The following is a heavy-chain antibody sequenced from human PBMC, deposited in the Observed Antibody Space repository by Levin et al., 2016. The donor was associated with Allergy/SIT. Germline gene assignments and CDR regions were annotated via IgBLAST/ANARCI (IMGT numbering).Heavy chain of an antibody. Sequence: SETLSLTCTVSGGSISSSSYYWGWIRQPPGKGLEWIGSIYYSGSTYYNPSLKSRVTISVDTSKNQFSLKLSSVTAADTAVYYCARARMGGDYQFPFDYWGQGTLVTVSS. CDR2: IYYSGST. D-gene: IGHD4-17*01. CDR1: GGSISSSSYY. CDR3: ARARMGGDYQFPFDY. J-gene: IGHJ4*02. V-gene: IGHV4-39*01.